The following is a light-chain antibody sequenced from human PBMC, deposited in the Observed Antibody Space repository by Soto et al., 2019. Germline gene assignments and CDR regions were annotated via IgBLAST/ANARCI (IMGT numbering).Light chain of an antibody. CDR1: QTISSW. CDR2: DAS. V-gene: IGKV1-5*01. Sequence: DIQMTQSPSTLSGSVGDRVTITCRASQTISSWLAWYQQKPGKAPKLLIYDASSLESGVPSRFTGSGSGTEFTLTISSLQPDDFATYHCQHYYSYSRTFGQGTKVDIK. CDR3: QHYYSYSRT. J-gene: IGKJ1*01.